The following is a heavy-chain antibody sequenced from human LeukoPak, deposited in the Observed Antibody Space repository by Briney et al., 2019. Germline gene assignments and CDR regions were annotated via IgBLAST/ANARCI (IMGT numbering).Heavy chain of an antibody. D-gene: IGHD3-10*01. Sequence: SETLSLTCTVSGGSFSSTSYYWGWIRQPPGKVLDWIGSIYHSGSTYYNPSLKSRVTISVDTSKNQFSLKLSSVTAADTAVYYCARAPRGPDAFDIWGQGTMVTVSS. J-gene: IGHJ3*02. V-gene: IGHV4-39*07. CDR3: ARAPRGPDAFDI. CDR1: GGSFSSTSYY. CDR2: IYHSGST.